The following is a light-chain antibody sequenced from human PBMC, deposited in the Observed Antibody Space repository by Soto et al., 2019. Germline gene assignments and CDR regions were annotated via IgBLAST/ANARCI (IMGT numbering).Light chain of an antibody. CDR3: PAWDNSLSGLV. CDR2: RNN. V-gene: IGLV1-47*01. Sequence: QAVLTQPPSASGTPGQRVTISCSGSSSNIGSNYVYWYHQLPGTAPKLVIYRNNQRPSGVPDRISGSTSGTSASLAISGLRAEDEADYYCPAWDNSLSGLVFGRGTKLTVL. J-gene: IGLJ2*01. CDR1: SSNIGSNY.